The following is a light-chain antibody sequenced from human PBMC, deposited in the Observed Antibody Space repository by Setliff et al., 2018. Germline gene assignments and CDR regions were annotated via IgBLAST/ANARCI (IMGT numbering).Light chain of an antibody. V-gene: IGLV1-40*01. CDR2: GYS. Sequence: QSVLSQPPSVSGAPGQRVTISCTGTSSNIGATYDVHWYQRLPGTAPKLLMYGYSNRPSGVPVRFSGSRSGTSASLAINGLQAEDEADYYCQSYDTNLRDYVFGTGTKVTVL. J-gene: IGLJ1*01. CDR1: SSNIGATYD. CDR3: QSYDTNLRDYV.